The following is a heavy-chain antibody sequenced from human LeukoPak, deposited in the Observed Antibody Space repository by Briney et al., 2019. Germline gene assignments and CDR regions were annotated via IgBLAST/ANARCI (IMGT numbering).Heavy chain of an antibody. CDR3: ARWGETGDYAVHAFVI. D-gene: IGHD2-21*02. CDR1: GVSISSYY. Sequence: PSETLSLTCTVSGVSISSYYWNWMRQSPGEGLEWIGYGHHSGAANYNPSLRRRVTISVDTSKNQFSLKVNSVSAADTAVYYCARWGETGDYAVHAFVIWGRRTMVTVSS. V-gene: IGHV4-59*01. CDR2: GHHSGAA. J-gene: IGHJ3*02.